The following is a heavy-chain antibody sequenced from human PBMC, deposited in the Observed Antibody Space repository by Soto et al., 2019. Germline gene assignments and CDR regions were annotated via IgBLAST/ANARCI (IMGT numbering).Heavy chain of an antibody. CDR1: GFTFDDYG. D-gene: IGHD6-19*01. Sequence: GGSLRLSCAASGFTFDDYGMSWVRQAPGKGLEWVSGINWNGGSTGYADSVKGRFTISRDNAKNSLYLQMNSLRAEDTALYHCARDVVAGTSAAFDIWGQGTMVTVSS. CDR3: ARDVVAGTSAAFDI. J-gene: IGHJ3*02. CDR2: INWNGGST. V-gene: IGHV3-20*01.